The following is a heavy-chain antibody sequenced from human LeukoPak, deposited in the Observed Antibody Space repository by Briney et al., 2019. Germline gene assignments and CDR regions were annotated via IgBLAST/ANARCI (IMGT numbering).Heavy chain of an antibody. CDR2: INHSGST. CDR1: GGSFSGYY. Sequence: SETLSLTCAVYGGSFSGYYWSWIRQPPGKGLECIGEINHSGSTNYNPSLKSRVTISVDTSKNQFSLKLSSVTAADTAVYYCARRRGYSYGYGGNYGMDVWGKGITVTVSS. CDR3: ARRRGYSYGYGGNYGMDV. J-gene: IGHJ6*04. D-gene: IGHD5-18*01. V-gene: IGHV4-34*01.